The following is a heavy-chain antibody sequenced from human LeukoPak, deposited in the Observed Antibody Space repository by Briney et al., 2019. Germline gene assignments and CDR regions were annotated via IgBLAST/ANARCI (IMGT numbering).Heavy chain of an antibody. Sequence: GGSLRLSCAASGFTFSSYAMSWVRQAPGKGLEWVSVIYSGGSTYYADSVRGRFTISRDNSKNTLYLQMNSLRAEDTAVYYCARDSIGYYYDSSGSDAFDIWGQGTMVTVSS. J-gene: IGHJ3*02. CDR2: IYSGGST. V-gene: IGHV3-53*01. CDR1: GFTFSSYA. CDR3: ARDSIGYYYDSSGSDAFDI. D-gene: IGHD3-22*01.